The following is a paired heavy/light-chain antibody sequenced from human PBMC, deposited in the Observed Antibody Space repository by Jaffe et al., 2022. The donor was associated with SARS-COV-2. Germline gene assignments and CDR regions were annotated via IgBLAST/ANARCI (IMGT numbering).Light chain of an antibody. V-gene: IGKV4-1*01. CDR2: WAS. CDR3: QQYYTTPPWT. J-gene: IGKJ1*01. CDR1: QSILNTSNNKNY. Sequence: DIVMTQSPDSLAVSLGERATINCKSSQSILNTSNNKNYLAWYQQKPGQPPKLLISWASTRESGVLDRFSGSGSGTDFTLTISSLQADDVAVYYCQQYYTTPPWTFGQGTKVEIK.
Heavy chain of an antibody. CDR3: AGDSGSSGWGNFDH. CDR1: GFIVSNNL. D-gene: IGHD3-22*01. J-gene: IGHJ4*02. V-gene: IGHV3-53*02. Sequence: EVRLVETGGGLVQPGGSLRLSCAASGFIVSNNLMNWVRQAPGRGLEWVSVIYGDGRISYVDSVKGRFTISRDNSKNTLYLQMDSLRADDTAVYYCAGDSGSSGWGNFDHWGQGTLVSVSS. CDR2: IYGDGRI.